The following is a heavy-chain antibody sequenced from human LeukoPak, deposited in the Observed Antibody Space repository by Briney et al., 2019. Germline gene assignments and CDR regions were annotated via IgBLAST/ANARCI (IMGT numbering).Heavy chain of an antibody. CDR2: ISYDGSNK. Sequence: GRSLRPSCAASGFTFSSYGMHWVRQAPGKGLEWVAVISYDGSNKYYADSVKGRFTIPRDNSKNTLYLQMNSLRAEDTAVYYCAKDLRGLYGDQVAFDIWGQGTMVTVSS. D-gene: IGHD4-17*01. CDR1: GFTFSSYG. J-gene: IGHJ3*02. V-gene: IGHV3-30*18. CDR3: AKDLRGLYGDQVAFDI.